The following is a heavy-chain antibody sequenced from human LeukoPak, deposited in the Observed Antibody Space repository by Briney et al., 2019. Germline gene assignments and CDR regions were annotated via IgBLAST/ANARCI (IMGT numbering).Heavy chain of an antibody. J-gene: IGHJ4*02. CDR3: ASSYRSSDQKIDY. Sequence: GSLRLSCAASGFTFSSYAMSWVRQAPGKGLEWIGSNTYYNPSLKSRVTISLDTSKNQFSLKVTSLTAADTAVYYCASSYRSSDQKIDYWGQGTLVTVSS. CDR1: GFTFSSYA. V-gene: IGHV4-59*05. CDR2: NT. D-gene: IGHD6-6*01.